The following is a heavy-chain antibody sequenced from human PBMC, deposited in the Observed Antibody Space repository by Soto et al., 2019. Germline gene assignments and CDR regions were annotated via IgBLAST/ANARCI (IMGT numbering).Heavy chain of an antibody. CDR1: GFIFSNYE. CDR3: NSAVDY. CDR2: ISVSGRTI. Sequence: LRLSCTASGFIFSNYEMNWVRQAPGKGLEWISYISVSGRTIYYADSVKGRFTISRDNAKNSLYLQMNSLRAEDTAVYYCNSAVDYWGQGTLVTVSS. D-gene: IGHD5-18*01. J-gene: IGHJ4*02. V-gene: IGHV3-48*03.